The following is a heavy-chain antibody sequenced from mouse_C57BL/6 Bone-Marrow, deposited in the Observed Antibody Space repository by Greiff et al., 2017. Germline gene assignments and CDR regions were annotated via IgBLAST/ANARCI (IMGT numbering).Heavy chain of an antibody. Sequence: QVQLQQSGAELVRPGASVTLSCKASGYTFTDYEMHWVKQTPVHGLEWIGAIDPETGGTAYNQKFKGKAILTADKSSSTAYMELRSLTSEDSAVYYCTREGFIRVYGDYEGFAYWGQGTLVTVSA. V-gene: IGHV1-15*01. CDR3: TREGFIRVYGDYEGFAY. J-gene: IGHJ3*01. D-gene: IGHD2-4*01. CDR2: IDPETGGT. CDR1: GYTFTDYE.